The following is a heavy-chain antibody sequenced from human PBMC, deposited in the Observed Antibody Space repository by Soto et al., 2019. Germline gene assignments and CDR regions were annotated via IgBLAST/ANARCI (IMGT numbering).Heavy chain of an antibody. V-gene: IGHV3-21*01. D-gene: IGHD3-22*01. J-gene: IGHJ6*02. CDR1: GFTFSSYS. Sequence: GGSLRLSCAASGFTFSSYSMNWVRQAPGKGLEWVSSISSSSSYIYYADSVKGRFTISRDNAKNSLYLQMNSLRAEDTAVYYCARDFLGYDSSGYYPHYGMDVWGQGTTVTVSS. CDR3: ARDFLGYDSSGYYPHYGMDV. CDR2: ISSSSSYI.